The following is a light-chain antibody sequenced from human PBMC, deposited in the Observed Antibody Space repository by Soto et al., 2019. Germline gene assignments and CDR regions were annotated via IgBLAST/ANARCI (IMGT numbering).Light chain of an antibody. CDR1: SSNIGAGYD. CDR2: GNT. J-gene: IGLJ3*02. V-gene: IGLV1-40*01. CDR3: QSYDSSLRAWV. Sequence: QSVLTQPPSVSGAPGQRVTISCTGGSSNIGAGYDVHWYHQFPGTAPKLLVYGNTNRPSGISDRFSASKSGSSASLAIAGVEVEDEAEYYCQSYDSSLRAWVFGGGTKLPVL.